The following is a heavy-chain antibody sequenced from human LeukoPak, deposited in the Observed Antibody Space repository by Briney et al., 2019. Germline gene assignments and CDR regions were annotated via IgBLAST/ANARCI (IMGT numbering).Heavy chain of an antibody. CDR3: ARDLVAGSPDYFDY. Sequence: GGYLRLSCAASGFTFSSSPMHWLRQAPGQGLEWVAVLSYDGSIQSYADSVKGRFTISRDTSKNTLYLQMNSLRAEDTAVYYCARDLVAGSPDYFDYWGQGTLVTVSS. CDR2: LSYDGSIQ. CDR1: GFTFSSSP. J-gene: IGHJ4*02. D-gene: IGHD6-19*01. V-gene: IGHV3-30-3*01.